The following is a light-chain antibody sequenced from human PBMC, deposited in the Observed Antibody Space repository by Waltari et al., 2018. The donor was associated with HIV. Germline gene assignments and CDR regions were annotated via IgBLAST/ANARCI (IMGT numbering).Light chain of an antibody. CDR1: NADIGRHGY. CDR2: DVN. Sequence: QSALDQPAPVSGAPGQSIPIFRTGTNADIGRHGYVSLYKVVPNQAPNLLIFDVNRRPSGTSHRFSGFKSGYTASLMIFGLQPEDEADYFCSSYVEGGAYVFGAGTKVTVL. V-gene: IGLV2-14*03. J-gene: IGLJ1*01. CDR3: SSYVEGGAYV.